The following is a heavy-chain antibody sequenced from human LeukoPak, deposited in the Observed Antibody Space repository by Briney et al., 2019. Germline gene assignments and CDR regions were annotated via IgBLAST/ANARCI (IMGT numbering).Heavy chain of an antibody. Sequence: GGSLRLSCTTSKFNFNSYGMTWVRQAPGRGLEWVSSISGSGGSTYYADSVKGRFTISRDNSKNTLYLQMNSLRAEDTAVYYCAKDGFGVQSERWNHDAFDIWGQGTMVTVSS. V-gene: IGHV3-23*01. CDR3: AKDGFGVQSERWNHDAFDI. CDR2: ISGSGGST. CDR1: KFNFNSYG. J-gene: IGHJ3*02. D-gene: IGHD3-16*01.